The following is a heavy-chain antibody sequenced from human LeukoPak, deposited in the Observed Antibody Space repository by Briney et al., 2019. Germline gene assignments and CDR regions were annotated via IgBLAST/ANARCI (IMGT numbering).Heavy chain of an antibody. J-gene: IGHJ3*02. CDR3: ARDPSSPSSDAFDI. CDR2: IYSGGST. V-gene: IGHV3-66*02. D-gene: IGHD2-2*01. CDR1: GFTVSSNY. Sequence: GGSLRLSCAASGFTVSSNYMSWVRQAPGKGQEWVSVIYSGGSTYYADSVKGRFTISRDNSKNTLYLQMNSLRAEDTAVYYCARDPSSPSSDAFDIWGQGTMVAVSS.